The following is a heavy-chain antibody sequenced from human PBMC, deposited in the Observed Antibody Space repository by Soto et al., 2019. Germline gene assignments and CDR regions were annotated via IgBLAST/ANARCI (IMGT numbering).Heavy chain of an antibody. CDR1: GFAFSVYT. CDR2: ISSSSNRI. Sequence: PVGSLRLSCAASGFAFSVYTMHWVRQAPGKGPEWVSYISSSSNRIYYTDSVKGRFTISRDNAKSSLYLQMNSLRDEDTAVYYCARDGYSTSSDWPWFDPWGQGTLVTVSS. J-gene: IGHJ5*02. CDR3: ARDGYSTSSDWPWFDP. V-gene: IGHV3-48*02. D-gene: IGHD6-6*01.